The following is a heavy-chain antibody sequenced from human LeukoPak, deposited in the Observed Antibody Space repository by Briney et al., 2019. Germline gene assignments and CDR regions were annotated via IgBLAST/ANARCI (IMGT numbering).Heavy chain of an antibody. CDR2: IWYDGSNK. J-gene: IGHJ6*02. CDR3: ARPIYGSGYYYYGMDV. V-gene: IGHV3-33*08. CDR1: GFTFSSYG. Sequence: GGSLRLSCAASGFTFSSYGMHWVRQAPGKGLEWVAVIWYDGSNKYYADSVKGRFTISRDNSKNTLYLQMNSLRAEDTAVYYCARPIYGSGYYYYGMDVWGQGTTVTVSS. D-gene: IGHD3-10*01.